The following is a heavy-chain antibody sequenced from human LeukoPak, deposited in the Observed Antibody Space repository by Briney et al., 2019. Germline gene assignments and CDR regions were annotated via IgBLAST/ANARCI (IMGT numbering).Heavy chain of an antibody. D-gene: IGHD5-12*01. J-gene: IGHJ4*02. CDR2: ISTNGDTT. Sequence: GGSLRLSCAASGFTFSSYAMHWVRQAPGKGLEYVSAISTNGDTTYYANSVKGRFTISRDNSKNTLYLQMGSLRGEDMAVYYCARADSGPSFPPDFWGQGTLVTVFS. CDR1: GFTFSSYA. V-gene: IGHV3-64*01. CDR3: ARADSGPSFPPDF.